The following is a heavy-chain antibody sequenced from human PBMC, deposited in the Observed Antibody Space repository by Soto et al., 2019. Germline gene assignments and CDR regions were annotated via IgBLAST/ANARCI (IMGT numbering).Heavy chain of an antibody. Sequence: QVQLVQSGAEVKKPGSSVRVSCKTSGDTFNNYGLSWVRQAPGQGPEWMGTIIPIFGTTTSAQKFQGRVIISADESTTTAYMDLSSLRFADTAVYYCARPHKSGDYFDFWGQGTLVTVSS. V-gene: IGHV1-69*18. CDR1: GDTFNNYG. J-gene: IGHJ4*02. CDR3: ARPHKSGDYFDF. D-gene: IGHD4-17*01. CDR2: IIPIFGTT.